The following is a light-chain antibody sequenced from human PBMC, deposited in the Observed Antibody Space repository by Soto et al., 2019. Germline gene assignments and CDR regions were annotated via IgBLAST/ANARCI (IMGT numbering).Light chain of an antibody. CDR1: QSISNW. CDR3: RQYNSYS. CDR2: HAS. Sequence: DIQMTQSPSTLPASVGDRVTITCRASQSISNWLAWYQPKPGTAPKVLIYHASNLQSGVPSRFSGSGSGLELTLTISSLQPDDFATYYCRQYNSYSFGQGTKVDIK. J-gene: IGKJ1*01. V-gene: IGKV1-5*01.